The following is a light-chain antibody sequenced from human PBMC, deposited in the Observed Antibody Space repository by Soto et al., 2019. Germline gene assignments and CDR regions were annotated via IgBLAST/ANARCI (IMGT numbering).Light chain of an antibody. CDR2: SVS. Sequence: QSVLTQPASVSGPPGQSITISCTGTSSDVGGYNYVSWYQHLPGKAPKLMISSVSSRPSGVSNRFSGSKSGNTASLTISGLQPEDEADYYCSSYTSSDTYVFGTGTKVTVL. V-gene: IGLV2-14*03. J-gene: IGLJ1*01. CDR3: SSYTSSDTYV. CDR1: SSDVGGYNY.